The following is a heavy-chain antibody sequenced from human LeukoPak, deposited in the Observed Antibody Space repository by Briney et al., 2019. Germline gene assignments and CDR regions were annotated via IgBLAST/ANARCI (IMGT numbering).Heavy chain of an antibody. CDR2: ISSSGSTI. CDR1: GFTFINAW. Sequence: GGSLRLSCAASGFTFINAWMAWVRQAPGKGLEWVSYISSSGSTIYYADSVKGRFTISRDNAKNSLYLQMNSLRAEDTALYYCAKLLSPYNCWGQGTLVTVSS. J-gene: IGHJ4*02. V-gene: IGHV3-48*04. D-gene: IGHD2/OR15-2a*01. CDR3: AKLLSPYNC.